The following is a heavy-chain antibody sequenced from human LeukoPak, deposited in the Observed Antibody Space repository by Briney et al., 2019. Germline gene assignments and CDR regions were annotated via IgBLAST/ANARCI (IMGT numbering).Heavy chain of an antibody. CDR1: GSTFTNYG. J-gene: IGHJ4*02. Sequence: GASVKVSCKASGSTFTNYGVSWVRQAPGQGLQWMGWISASNGNTNYAQNLQGRVTMTTDTSTSTAYMELRSLRSDDTAVYYCARDRAVVVIAAPAYWGQGTLVTVSS. D-gene: IGHD2-15*01. CDR2: ISASNGNT. V-gene: IGHV1-18*01. CDR3: ARDRAVVVIAAPAY.